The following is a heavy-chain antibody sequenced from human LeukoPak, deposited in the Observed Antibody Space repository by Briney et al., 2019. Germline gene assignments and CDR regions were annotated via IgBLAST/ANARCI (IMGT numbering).Heavy chain of an antibody. Sequence: PGGSLRLSCAASGFTFSSYSMNWVRQAPGKGLEWVSAISGSGGSTYYADSVKGRFTISRDNSKNTLYLQMNSLRAEDTAVYYCAKTAIMYSSGWYYFDYWGQGTLVTVSS. CDR2: ISGSGGST. J-gene: IGHJ4*02. V-gene: IGHV3-23*01. CDR1: GFTFSSYS. D-gene: IGHD6-19*01. CDR3: AKTAIMYSSGWYYFDY.